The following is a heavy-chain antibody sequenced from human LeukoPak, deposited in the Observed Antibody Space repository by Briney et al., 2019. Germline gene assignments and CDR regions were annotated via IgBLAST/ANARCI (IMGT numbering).Heavy chain of an antibody. CDR2: ISNNGGYT. CDR3: ARDKLEPGYSMDV. J-gene: IGHJ6*02. V-gene: IGHV3-23*01. Sequence: GGSLRLSCAASGFTFSSSAMSWVRQAPGKGLEWVSAISNNGGYTYYADSVKGRFAISRDNSKSTLFLQMNSLRAEDTAIYYCARDKLEPGYSMDVWGQGTTVTVSS. D-gene: IGHD1-1*01. CDR1: GFTFSSSA.